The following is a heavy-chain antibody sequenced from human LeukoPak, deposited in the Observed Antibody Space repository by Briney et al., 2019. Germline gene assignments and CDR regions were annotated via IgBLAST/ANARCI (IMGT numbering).Heavy chain of an antibody. Sequence: SETLSLTCTVSGGSISSSSYYWGWIRQPPGKGLEWIGSIYYSGSTYYNPSLKSRVTISVDTSKNQFSLKLSSVTAADTAVYYCARGYYGNWYYFDYWGQGTLVTVSS. J-gene: IGHJ4*02. CDR1: GGSISSSSYY. CDR3: ARGYYGNWYYFDY. D-gene: IGHD4-11*01. CDR2: IYYSGST. V-gene: IGHV4-39*07.